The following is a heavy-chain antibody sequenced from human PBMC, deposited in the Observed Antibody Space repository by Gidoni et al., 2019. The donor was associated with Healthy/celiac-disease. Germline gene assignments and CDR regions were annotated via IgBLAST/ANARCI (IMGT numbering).Heavy chain of an antibody. J-gene: IGHJ5*02. Sequence: EVQLLESGGGLVQPGGSLRLSCAASGFTFSSYAMSWFRQAPGKGLEWVAAISGSGGRTYDADSVKGRFTISRDKSKNTLYLQRNSLRAEDTAVYYCAKTQVEYYYDSSGPPAWWFDPWGQGTLVTVSS. CDR2: ISGSGGRT. CDR3: AKTQVEYYYDSSGPPAWWFDP. CDR1: GFTFSSYA. D-gene: IGHD3-22*01. V-gene: IGHV3-23*01.